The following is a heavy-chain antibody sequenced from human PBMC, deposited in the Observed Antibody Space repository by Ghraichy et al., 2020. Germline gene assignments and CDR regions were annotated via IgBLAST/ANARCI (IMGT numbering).Heavy chain of an antibody. CDR2: ISSSSLAI. J-gene: IGHJ4*02. V-gene: IGHV3-48*02. CDR3: ARDKRVITFPYYFDY. Sequence: GGSLRLSCAASGFTFSSYSINWVRQAPGKGLEWVSYISSSSLAIYYADSVKGRFTVSRDNAKNSVYLQMNSLRDEDTAVYYCARDKRVITFPYYFDYWGQGTLVTVSS. D-gene: IGHD3-16*01. CDR1: GFTFSSYS.